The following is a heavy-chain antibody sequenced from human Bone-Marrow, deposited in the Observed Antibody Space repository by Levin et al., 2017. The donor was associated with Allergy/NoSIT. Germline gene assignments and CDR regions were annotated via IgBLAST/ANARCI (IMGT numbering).Heavy chain of an antibody. J-gene: IGHJ6*02. V-gene: IGHV4-61*01. CDR1: GGSVSSGSYY. D-gene: IGHD3-9*01. CDR3: ARTVLRYFDWLETRGMDV. Sequence: PSETLSLTCTVSGGSVSSGSYYWSWIRQPPGKGLEWIGYIYYSGSTNYNPSLKSRVTISVDTSKNQFSLKLSSVTAAETAVYYCARTVLRYFDWLETRGMDVWGQGTTVTVSS. CDR2: IYYSGST.